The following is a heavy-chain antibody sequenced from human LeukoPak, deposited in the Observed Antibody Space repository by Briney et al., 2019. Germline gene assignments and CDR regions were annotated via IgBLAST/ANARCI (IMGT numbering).Heavy chain of an antibody. Sequence: SQTLSLTCAISGDSVSSNSAAWNWIRQSPSGGLEWLGRTYYRSKWYNDYAVSVKSRITINPDRSKDRFSLRLSSVTAADTAIYYCARAPNIAARPDSWGQGTLVTVSS. CDR2: TYYRSKWYN. D-gene: IGHD6-6*01. CDR3: ARAPNIAARPDS. J-gene: IGHJ4*02. CDR1: GDSVSSNSAA. V-gene: IGHV6-1*01.